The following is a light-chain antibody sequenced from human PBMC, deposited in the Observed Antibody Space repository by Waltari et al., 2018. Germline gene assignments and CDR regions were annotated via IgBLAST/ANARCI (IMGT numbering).Light chain of an antibody. CDR2: GAS. CDR3: QHYDISPLT. J-gene: IGKJ4*01. CDR1: QTIRTTY. Sequence: EIVLTQSPGTLSLSPGDRATLTCRASQTIRTTYFAWYQKQPSQAPTLLFYGASSRATGIPDRFSGSWSRTYFSLTISSLAPEDFAVYYCQHYDISPLTFGGGTKVEIK. V-gene: IGKV3-20*01.